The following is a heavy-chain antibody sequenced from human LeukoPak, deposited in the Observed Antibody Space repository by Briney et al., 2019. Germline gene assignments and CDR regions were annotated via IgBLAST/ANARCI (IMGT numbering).Heavy chain of an antibody. D-gene: IGHD2-2*01. V-gene: IGHV3-23*01. J-gene: IGHJ4*02. CDR1: GVTFSKYA. Sequence: GGSLRLSCAASGVTFSKYAMSWVRQAPGKGLEWVSAISGSGGSTYYADSVKGRFTISRDNSKNTLYLQMNSLRAEDTAVYYCAKDQGVPAGPIDYGGRGTLVTVSS. CDR3: AKDQGVPAGPIDY. CDR2: ISGSGGST.